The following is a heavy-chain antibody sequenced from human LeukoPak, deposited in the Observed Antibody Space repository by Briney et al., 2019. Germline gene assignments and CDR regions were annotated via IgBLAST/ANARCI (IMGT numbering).Heavy chain of an antibody. Sequence: GGSLRLSCAASGFIFTTQSMNWVRQAPGKGLEYVSSISSNGGSTYYADSVKGRFTISRDNSKNTLYLHMSSLRAEDTAVYYCVKSDNIVGATYFDYWGQGTLVTVSS. CDR1: GFIFTTQS. D-gene: IGHD1-26*01. CDR3: VKSDNIVGATYFDY. V-gene: IGHV3-64D*09. J-gene: IGHJ4*02. CDR2: ISSNGGST.